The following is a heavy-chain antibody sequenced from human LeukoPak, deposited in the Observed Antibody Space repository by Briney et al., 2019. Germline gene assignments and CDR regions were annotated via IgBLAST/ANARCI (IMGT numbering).Heavy chain of an antibody. CDR1: GFTFSSYG. CDR2: IRYDGSNK. Sequence: GGSLRLSCAASGFTFSSYGMHWVRQAPGKGLEWVAFIRYDGSNKYYADSVKGRFTISRDNSKNTLYLQMNSLRAEDTAVYYCARKTVATIAWGFDPWGQGTLVTVSS. CDR3: ARKTVATIAWGFDP. V-gene: IGHV3-30*02. J-gene: IGHJ5*02. D-gene: IGHD5-12*01.